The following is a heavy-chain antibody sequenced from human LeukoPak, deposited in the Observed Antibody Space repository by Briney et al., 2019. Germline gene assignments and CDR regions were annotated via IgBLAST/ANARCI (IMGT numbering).Heavy chain of an antibody. J-gene: IGHJ4*02. CDR3: ARLNYYDSSGYTFPDY. CDR1: GGSISSSSYY. Sequence: SETLSFTCTVSGGSISSSSYYWGWIRQPPGKGLEWIGSIYYSGSTYYNPSLKSRVTISVDTSKNQFSLKLSSVTAADTAVYYCARLNYYDSSGYTFPDYWGQGTLVTVSS. CDR2: IYYSGST. V-gene: IGHV4-39*01. D-gene: IGHD3-22*01.